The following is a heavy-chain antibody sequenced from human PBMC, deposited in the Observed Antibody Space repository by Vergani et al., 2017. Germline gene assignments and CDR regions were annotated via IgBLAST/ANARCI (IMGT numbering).Heavy chain of an antibody. Sequence: EVQLVETGGGLIQPGGSLRLSCAASGFTVSSNYMSWVRQAPGKGLEWVSVIYSGGSTYYADSVKGRFTISRDNSKNTLYLQMNSLRAEDTAVYYCARGMVTPFYYYYYMDVWGKGTTVTVSS. D-gene: IGHD5-18*01. J-gene: IGHJ6*03. CDR3: ARGMVTPFYYYYYMDV. V-gene: IGHV3-53*02. CDR2: IYSGGST. CDR1: GFTVSSNY.